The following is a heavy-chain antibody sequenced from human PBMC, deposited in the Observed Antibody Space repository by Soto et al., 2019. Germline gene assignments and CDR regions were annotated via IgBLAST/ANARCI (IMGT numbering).Heavy chain of an antibody. V-gene: IGHV1-69*02. Sequence: QVQLVQSGAEVKMPGSSVKVSCTASGGTFTSYTFSWVRQVPGQGLEWMGRIIPILRMADFAQKFQGRVTINADESTSTVYMKLSSLRSEDTAVYYCATRYGSGSADFDYWGQGTLVTVS. CDR2: IIPILRMA. CDR3: ATRYGSGSADFDY. D-gene: IGHD3-10*01. CDR1: GGTFTSYT. J-gene: IGHJ4*02.